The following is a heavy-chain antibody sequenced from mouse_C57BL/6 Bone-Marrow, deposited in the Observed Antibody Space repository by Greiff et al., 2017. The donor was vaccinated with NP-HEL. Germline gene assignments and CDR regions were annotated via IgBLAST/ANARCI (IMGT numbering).Heavy chain of an antibody. CDR2: IDPENGDT. D-gene: IGHD1-1*01. CDR3: TTGGSSPYAMDY. V-gene: IGHV14-4*01. J-gene: IGHJ4*01. CDR1: GFNIKDDY. Sequence: EVQLQQSGAELVRPGASVTLSCTVSGFNIKDDYMHWVKQRPEQGLEWIGWIDPENGDTEYASKFQGKATITADTSSNTAYLQLSSLTSEDTAVYYCTTGGSSPYAMDYWGQGTSVTVSS.